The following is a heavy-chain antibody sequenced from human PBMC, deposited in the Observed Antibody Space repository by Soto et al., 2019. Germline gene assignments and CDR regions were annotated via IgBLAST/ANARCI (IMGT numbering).Heavy chain of an antibody. CDR2: IFYSGTT. CDR1: GGSITGGDYY. J-gene: IGHJ6*02. Sequence: QVQLQESGPGLVKPSQTLSLTCTVSGGSITGGDYYWNWIRQSPGKGLEWSGAIFYSGTTYYNPSHKSRAAISLDTAKNQFSLNRGSVTAADTSVHYCVRDRRVSNICSPGDYSYYGLDVWGQGTTVTVSS. V-gene: IGHV4-30-4*01. D-gene: IGHD2-15*01. CDR3: VRDRRVSNICSPGDYSYYGLDV.